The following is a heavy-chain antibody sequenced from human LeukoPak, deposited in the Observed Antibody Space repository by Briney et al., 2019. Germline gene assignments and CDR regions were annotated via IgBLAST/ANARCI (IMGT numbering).Heavy chain of an antibody. CDR1: GYTFTSYD. V-gene: IGHV1-8*01. J-gene: IGHJ4*02. Sequence: ASVKVSCKASGYTFTSYDINWVRQATGQGLEWMGWMNPNSGNTGYAQKFQGRVTMTRNTSISTAYMELSSLRSEGTAVYYCARGGGYNYYGSGSYFPAEFDYWGQGTLVTVSS. CDR2: MNPNSGNT. D-gene: IGHD3-10*01. CDR3: ARGGGYNYYGSGSYFPAEFDY.